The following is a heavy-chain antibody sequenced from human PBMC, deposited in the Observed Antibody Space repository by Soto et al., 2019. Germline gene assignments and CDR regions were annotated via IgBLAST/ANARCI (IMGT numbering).Heavy chain of an antibody. J-gene: IGHJ4*02. V-gene: IGHV1-18*01. D-gene: IGHD6-19*01. CDR2: ISFYNGHT. CDR1: GDIVTKYG. Sequence: QVQMVQSGGEVKKPGASVEVSCKASGDIVTKYGISWVRQAPGQGLEWLGWISFYNGHTNYALKFQDRITFTTDISTSTASMELRSLTSDDTAVYYCASATSIAVAGKETWGQGTLVTVSS. CDR3: ASATSIAVAGKET.